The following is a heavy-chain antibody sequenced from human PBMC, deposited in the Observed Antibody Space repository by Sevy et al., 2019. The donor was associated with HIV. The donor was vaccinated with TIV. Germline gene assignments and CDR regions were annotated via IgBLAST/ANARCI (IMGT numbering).Heavy chain of an antibody. V-gene: IGHV3-30*18. CDR2: ISHDGINE. J-gene: IGHJ6*04. CDR3: ANAYSGSYSHSYLYALDV. CDR1: GFSFSYYG. Sequence: GSLRLSCIGSGFSFSYYGIHWVRQSPGKGLDWVALISHDGINEYYADSVKGRFTISRDNSKNTVYLEMNSLRNEDTAIYFCANAYSGSYSHSYLYALDVWGEGTTVTVSS. D-gene: IGHD1-26*01.